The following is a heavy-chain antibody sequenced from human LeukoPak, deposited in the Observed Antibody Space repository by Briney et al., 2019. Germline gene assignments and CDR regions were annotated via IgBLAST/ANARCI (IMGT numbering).Heavy chain of an antibody. Sequence: PSETLSLTCTVSGGSISSYYWSWIRQPPGKGLEWIGYIYYSGSTNYNPSLKSRVTISVDTSKNQFSLKLSSVTAADTAMYYCARHRNRAYSSSFGIWGQGTMVTVSS. V-gene: IGHV4-59*01. CDR3: ARHRNRAYSSSFGI. CDR2: IYYSGST. CDR1: GGSISSYY. J-gene: IGHJ3*02. D-gene: IGHD6-13*01.